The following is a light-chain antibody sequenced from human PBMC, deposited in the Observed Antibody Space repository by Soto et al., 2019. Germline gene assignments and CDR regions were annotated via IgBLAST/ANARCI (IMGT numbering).Light chain of an antibody. Sequence: QAVVTQEPSLTVSPGGTFTLTCGSSTGAVTSGHYPYWFQQKPGQAPRTLIYDTSNKHSWTPARFSGSLLGGKAALTLSGAQPEDEAEYYCLLAYSGAARVFGTGTKVTVL. CDR2: DTS. CDR3: LLAYSGAARV. V-gene: IGLV7-46*01. CDR1: TGAVTSGHY. J-gene: IGLJ1*01.